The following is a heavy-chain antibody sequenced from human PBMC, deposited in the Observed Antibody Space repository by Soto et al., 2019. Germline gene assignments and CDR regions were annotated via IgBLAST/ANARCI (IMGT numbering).Heavy chain of an antibody. D-gene: IGHD6-13*01. CDR1: GFTFSGSA. CDR3: TRPSIALDI. V-gene: IGHV3-73*01. Sequence: EVQLVESGGGLVQPGWSLKLSCAASGFTFSGSAVHWVRQASGKGLEWIARIRDKANSYATAYAASVKGRFTVSRDDSKNTAYLQMNSLKTEDTAVYYCTRPSIALDIWGQGTVVTVSS. J-gene: IGHJ3*02. CDR2: IRDKANSYAT.